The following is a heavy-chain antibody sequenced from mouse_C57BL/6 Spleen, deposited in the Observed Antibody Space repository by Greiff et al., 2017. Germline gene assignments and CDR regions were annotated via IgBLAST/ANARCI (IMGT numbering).Heavy chain of an antibody. V-gene: IGHV1-50*01. D-gene: IGHD1-3*01. Sequence: QVQLQQPGAELVKPGASVKLSCKASGYTFTSYWMQWVKQRPGQGLEWIGEIDPSDSYTNYNQKFKGKATLTVDTSSSTAYMQLSSLTSEDSAVYYCARKLYYAMDDWGQGTSVTVSS. CDR1: GYTFTSYW. CDR3: ARKLYYAMDD. J-gene: IGHJ4*01. CDR2: IDPSDSYT.